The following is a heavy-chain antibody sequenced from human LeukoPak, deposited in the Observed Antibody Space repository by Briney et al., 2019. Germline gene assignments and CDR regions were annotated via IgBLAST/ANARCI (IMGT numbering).Heavy chain of an antibody. Sequence: GESLKISCKGSGYSFTSFWIAWVRQMPGKGLEWMGIIYPGDSDTRYSPSFQGQVTISADKSTSTAYLQWSSLKASDTAMYYSARQPAGNRFPSNNWFDPWGQGTLVTVSS. CDR1: GYSFTSFW. CDR3: ARQPAGNRFPSNNWFDP. D-gene: IGHD6-13*01. CDR2: IYPGDSDT. V-gene: IGHV5-51*01. J-gene: IGHJ5*02.